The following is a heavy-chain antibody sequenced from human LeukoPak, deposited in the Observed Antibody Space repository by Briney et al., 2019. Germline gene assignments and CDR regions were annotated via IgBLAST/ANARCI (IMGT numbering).Heavy chain of an antibody. CDR1: GGSISSYY. J-gene: IGHJ4*02. CDR3: ARVRYYFDY. V-gene: IGHV4-59*01. Sequence: SETLSLTCTVSGGSISSYYWSWIRQPPGKGLEWIGYIYYSGSTNYNPSLRSRVTISVDTSKNQFSLKLSSVTAADTVVYYCARVRYYFDYWGQGTLVTVSS. CDR2: IYYSGST.